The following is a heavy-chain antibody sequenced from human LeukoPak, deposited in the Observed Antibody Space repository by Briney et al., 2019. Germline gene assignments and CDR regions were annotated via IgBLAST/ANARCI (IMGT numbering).Heavy chain of an antibody. V-gene: IGHV3-21*01. D-gene: IGHD1-26*01. CDR1: GFTFSSYS. CDR2: ISSSSSYI. CDR3: ARDGVGATDY. Sequence: GGSLRLYCAASGFTFSSYSMNWVRQAPGKGLEWVSSISSSSSYIYYADSVKGRFTISRDNAKNSLYLQMNSLRAEDTAVYYCARDGVGATDYWGQGTLVTVSS. J-gene: IGHJ4*02.